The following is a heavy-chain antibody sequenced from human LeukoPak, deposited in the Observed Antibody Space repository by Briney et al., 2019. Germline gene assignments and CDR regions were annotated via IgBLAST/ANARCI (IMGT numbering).Heavy chain of an antibody. Sequence: GGSLRLSCAASGFTFSSYEMNWVRQAPGKGLEWVAFIRFDGTSEFYADSVKARFTISRDNSQNTVSLQLNNLRIEDTALYYCAKTSLSDPSGHYYYMDVWGKGTTVTVSS. J-gene: IGHJ6*03. CDR2: IRFDGTSE. V-gene: IGHV3-30*02. CDR3: AKTSLSDPSGHYYYMDV. D-gene: IGHD3-3*01. CDR1: GFTFSSYE.